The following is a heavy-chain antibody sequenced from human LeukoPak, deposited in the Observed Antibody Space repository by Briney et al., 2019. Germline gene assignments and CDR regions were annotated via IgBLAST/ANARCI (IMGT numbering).Heavy chain of an antibody. V-gene: IGHV3-33*01. CDR2: IWYDGSNK. CDR1: GFTFSSYG. Sequence: GGSLRLSCAASGFTFSSYGMHWVRQAPGKGLEWAAVIWYDGSNKYYADSVKGRFTISRDNSKNTLYLQMNSLRAEDTAVYYCARDRYYSSGWYGYYFDYWGQGTLVTVSS. J-gene: IGHJ4*02. D-gene: IGHD6-19*01. CDR3: ARDRYYSSGWYGYYFDY.